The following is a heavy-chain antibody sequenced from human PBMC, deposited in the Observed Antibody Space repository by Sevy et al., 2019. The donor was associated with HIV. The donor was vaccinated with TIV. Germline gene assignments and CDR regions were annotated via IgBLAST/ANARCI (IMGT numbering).Heavy chain of an antibody. V-gene: IGHV3-23*01. CDR1: GFTFSSYA. Sequence: GGSLRLSCAASGFTFSSYAMSWVRQAPGKGLEWVSTISGSGDSTYYADSVKGRFIISRDNSKNTLYLQMNSLRADDTAVYYCAKANSGSYESYDYWGQGTLVTVSS. CDR3: AKANSGSYESYDY. J-gene: IGHJ4*02. D-gene: IGHD1-26*01. CDR2: ISGSGDST.